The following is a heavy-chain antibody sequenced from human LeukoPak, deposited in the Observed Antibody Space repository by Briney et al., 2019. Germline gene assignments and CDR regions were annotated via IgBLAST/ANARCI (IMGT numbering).Heavy chain of an antibody. J-gene: IGHJ4*02. Sequence: GGSLRLSCAASGFTFSSYSMNWFRQAPGKGLEWVSSISSSSSYIYYADSVKGRFTISKDNAKNSLYLQMNSLRAEDTAVYYCARGGAARPIDYWRQGTLVTVSS. D-gene: IGHD6-6*01. V-gene: IGHV3-21*01. CDR3: ARGGAARPIDY. CDR2: ISSSSSYI. CDR1: GFTFSSYS.